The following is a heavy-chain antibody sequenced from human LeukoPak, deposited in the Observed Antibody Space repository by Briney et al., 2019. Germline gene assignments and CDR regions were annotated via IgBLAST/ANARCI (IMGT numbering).Heavy chain of an antibody. CDR2: ISGSAGST. D-gene: IGHD2-2*03. J-gene: IGHJ4*02. Sequence: SGGSLRLSCAASGFTFSSYAMSWARQGPGKGLEWVSDISGSAGSTYYADSVRGRFTISRDNSKNTLYVQMNSLRAEDTAVYYCAKDGYCSSTSCYWSYWGQGTLVTVSS. CDR1: GFTFSSYA. CDR3: AKDGYCSSTSCYWSY. V-gene: IGHV3-23*01.